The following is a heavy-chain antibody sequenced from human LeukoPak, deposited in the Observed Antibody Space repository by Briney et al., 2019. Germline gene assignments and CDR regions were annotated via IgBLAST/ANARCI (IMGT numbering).Heavy chain of an antibody. J-gene: IGHJ4*02. CDR3: VPGRFRDLLPRYFDY. CDR2: ISGSGGST. CDR1: GFTFSSYA. D-gene: IGHD3-10*01. V-gene: IGHV3-23*01. Sequence: GGSLRLSCAASGFTFSSYAMSWVRQAPGKGLEWVSAISGSGGSTYYADSVKGRFTISRDNSKNTLYLQMNSLRAEDTAIYYCVPGRFRDLLPRYFDYWGQGTLVTVSS.